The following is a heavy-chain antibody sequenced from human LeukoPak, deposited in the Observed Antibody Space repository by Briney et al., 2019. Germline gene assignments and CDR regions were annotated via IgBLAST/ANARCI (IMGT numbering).Heavy chain of an antibody. D-gene: IGHD3-3*01. V-gene: IGHV3-74*01. CDR3: AKDHYWSIDY. CDR2: INSDGSWT. Sequence: GGSLRLSCAASGFSFSSYGMHWVRQAPGKGLVWVSHINSDGSWTSYADSVKGRFTISRDIAKNTLYLQMNSLRAEDTGVYYCAKDHYWSIDYWGRGTLVTVSS. CDR1: GFSFSSYG. J-gene: IGHJ4*02.